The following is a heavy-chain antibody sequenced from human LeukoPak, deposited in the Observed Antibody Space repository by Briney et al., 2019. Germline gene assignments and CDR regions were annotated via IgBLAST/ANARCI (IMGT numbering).Heavy chain of an antibody. D-gene: IGHD2-8*01. CDR3: AKGSPMYVIDS. Sequence: GGSLRLTCLGTGRPHVQYLMHSLGQAPGKGLEWVSLISGDGGSTYYADSVKGRLTISRDNSKNSLYLQMNSLTTEDTALYFCAKGSPMYVIDSGSQRTMVTVSS. CDR2: ISGDGGST. J-gene: IGHJ3*02. CDR1: GRPHVQYL. V-gene: IGHV3-43*02.